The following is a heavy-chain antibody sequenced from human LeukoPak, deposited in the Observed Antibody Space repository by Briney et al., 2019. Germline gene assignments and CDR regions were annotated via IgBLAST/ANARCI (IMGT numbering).Heavy chain of an antibody. CDR1: GYTFTSYY. J-gene: IGHJ4*02. V-gene: IGHV1-46*01. D-gene: IGHD1-14*01. CDR2: ISPSGGST. CDR3: ARARSGLGGRFDY. Sequence: GASVKVSCKASGYTFTSYYMHWVRQAPGQGLEWMGIISPSGGSTSYAQKFQGRVTMTRDMSTSTVYMELSSLRSEDTAVYYCARARSGLGGRFDYWGQGTLVTVSS.